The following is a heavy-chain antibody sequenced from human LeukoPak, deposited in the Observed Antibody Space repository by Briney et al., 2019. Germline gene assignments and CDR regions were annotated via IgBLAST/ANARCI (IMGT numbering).Heavy chain of an antibody. V-gene: IGHV3-7*01. Sequence: GGSLRLSCAASGFTFSSYWMSWVRQAPGKGLEWVASIKQDGSEKYYVDSVKGRFTISRDNAKNSLYLQMNSLRAEDTAVYYCARALDLIRFTPYIDYLGQGTLVTVSS. J-gene: IGHJ4*02. D-gene: IGHD3-3*01. CDR3: ARALDLIRFTPYIDY. CDR1: GFTFSSYW. CDR2: IKQDGSEK.